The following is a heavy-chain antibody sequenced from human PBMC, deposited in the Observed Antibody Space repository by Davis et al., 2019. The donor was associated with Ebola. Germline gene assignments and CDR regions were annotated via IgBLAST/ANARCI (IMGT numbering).Heavy chain of an antibody. J-gene: IGHJ4*02. CDR1: GFTFSSYE. CDR3: ARTYSSGVLPY. D-gene: IGHD6-19*01. V-gene: IGHV3-53*04. Sequence: PGGSLRLSCAASGFTFSSYEMSWVRQAPGKGLEWVSVIYSGGSTYYADSVKGRFTISRHNSKNTLYLQMNSLRAEDTAVYYCARTYSSGVLPYWGQGTLVTVSS. CDR2: IYSGGST.